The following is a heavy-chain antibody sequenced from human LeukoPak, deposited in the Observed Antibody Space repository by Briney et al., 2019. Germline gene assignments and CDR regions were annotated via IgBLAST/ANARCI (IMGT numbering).Heavy chain of an antibody. CDR2: IYYSGST. Sequence: SETLSLTCTVSGGSISSSSYYWGWIRQPPGKGLEWIGSIYYSGSTYYNPSLKSRVTISVDTSKNQFSLKLSSVTAAVTAVYYCARDGWLRFLGSFDPWGQGTLVTVSS. CDR1: GGSISSSSYY. V-gene: IGHV4-39*02. J-gene: IGHJ5*02. CDR3: ARDGWLRFLGSFDP. D-gene: IGHD5-12*01.